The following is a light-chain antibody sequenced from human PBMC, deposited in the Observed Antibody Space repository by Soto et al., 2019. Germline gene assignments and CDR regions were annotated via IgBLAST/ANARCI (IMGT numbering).Light chain of an antibody. CDR2: DAS. J-gene: IGKJ3*01. CDR3: QQYGTSPFA. CDR1: QSVSNHY. Sequence: EVVLTQSPGTLSLSPGERATLSCRASQSVSNHYLAWFRQKPGQAPRLLIYDASIRATGIPDRFSGRGSGTDFTLTISRLEPEDFAVYYCQQYGTSPFAFGPGTKVDI. V-gene: IGKV3-20*01.